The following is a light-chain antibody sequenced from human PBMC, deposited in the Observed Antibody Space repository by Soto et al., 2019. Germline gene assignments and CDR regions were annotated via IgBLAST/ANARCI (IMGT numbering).Light chain of an antibody. J-gene: IGLJ1*01. CDR2: DVS. CDR1: SSDVGGYNY. Sequence: QSALTQPASVSGSPGQSITISCTGTSSDVGGYNYVSWYQQHPGKAPKLMIYDVSNRPSGVCNRFSGSKSGNTASLTISGLQVEDEADYYCSSYTSSRTLLYDFGTGTKVTVL. V-gene: IGLV2-14*01. CDR3: SSYTSSRTLLYD.